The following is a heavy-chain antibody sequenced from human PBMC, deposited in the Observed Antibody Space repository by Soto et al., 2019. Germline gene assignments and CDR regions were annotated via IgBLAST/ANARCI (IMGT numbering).Heavy chain of an antibody. J-gene: IGHJ6*03. V-gene: IGHV4-34*01. CDR3: ARGTGGYSYYYYMDV. CDR1: GGSFSGYY. Sequence: QVQLQQWGAGLLKPSETLSLTCAVYGGSFSGYYWSWIRQPPGKGLEWIGEINHSGSTNYNPSLKGRVTISVDTSKNQFSLKLSSVTAADTAVYYCARGTGGYSYYYYMDVWGKGTTVTVSS. CDR2: INHSGST. D-gene: IGHD5-18*01.